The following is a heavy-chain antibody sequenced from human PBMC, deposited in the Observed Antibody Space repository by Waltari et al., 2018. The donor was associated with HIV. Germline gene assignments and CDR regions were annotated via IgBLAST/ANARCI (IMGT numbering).Heavy chain of an antibody. Sequence: QVQLQESGPGLVKPSQTLSLTCTVSGGSISSGSYYCSWIRQPAGKGLEWMGRIYTSGTTNDNPPRKDRVTISGDPSKNQFSLKLSSVTAADTAVYYCAREWAPLGYCSSTSGPTSGWFDPWGQGTLVTVSS. J-gene: IGHJ5*02. D-gene: IGHD2-2*01. V-gene: IGHV4-61*02. CDR3: AREWAPLGYCSSTSGPTSGWFDP. CDR2: IYTSGTT. CDR1: GGSISSGSYY.